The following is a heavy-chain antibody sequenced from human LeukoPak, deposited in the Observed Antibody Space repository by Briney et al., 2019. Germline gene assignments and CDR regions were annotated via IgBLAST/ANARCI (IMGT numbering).Heavy chain of an antibody. CDR2: IYYSGST. J-gene: IGHJ5*02. CDR1: GGSISSGDYY. CDR3: ARVFKAYYYDSSGINWFDP. V-gene: IGHV4-30-4*08. Sequence: SQTLSLTCTVSGGSISSGDYYWRWLRQPPGTGLEWIGYIYYSGSTYYNPSLKSRVTISVDTSKNQFSLKLSSVTAADTAVYYCARVFKAYYYDSSGINWFDPWGQGTLVTVSS. D-gene: IGHD3-22*01.